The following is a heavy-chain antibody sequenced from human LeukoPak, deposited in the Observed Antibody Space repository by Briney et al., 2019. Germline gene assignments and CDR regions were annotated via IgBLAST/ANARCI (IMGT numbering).Heavy chain of an antibody. J-gene: IGHJ4*02. Sequence: VASVKVSCTVSGYTLTELSMHWVRQAPGKGLEWMGGFDPEDGETIYAQKFQGRVTMTEDTSTDTAYMELSSLRSEDTAVYYCATTDPMIVVGKFDYWGQGTLVTVSS. V-gene: IGHV1-24*01. D-gene: IGHD3-22*01. CDR1: GYTLTELS. CDR2: FDPEDGET. CDR3: ATTDPMIVVGKFDY.